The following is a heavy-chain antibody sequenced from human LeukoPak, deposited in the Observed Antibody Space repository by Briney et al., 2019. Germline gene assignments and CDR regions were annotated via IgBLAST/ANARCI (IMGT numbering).Heavy chain of an antibody. J-gene: IGHJ4*02. CDR2: ISGSGGST. V-gene: IGHV3-23*01. Sequence: GGSLRLSCAASGFTFSSYGVSWVRQAPGKGLEWVSAISGSGGSTYYADSVKGRFTISRDNSKNTLYLQMNSLRAEDTAVYYCAKGGYCSGGSCYMVSYYFDYWGQGTLVTVSS. D-gene: IGHD2-15*01. CDR3: AKGGYCSGGSCYMVSYYFDY. CDR1: GFTFSSYG.